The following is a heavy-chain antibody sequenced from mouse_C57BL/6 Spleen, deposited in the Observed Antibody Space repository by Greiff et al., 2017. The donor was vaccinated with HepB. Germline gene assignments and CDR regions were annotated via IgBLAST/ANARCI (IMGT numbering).Heavy chain of an antibody. D-gene: IGHD1-1*02. V-gene: IGHV1-81*01. J-gene: IGHJ3*01. CDR3: ARKEIYGAFAY. CDR2: IYPRSGNT. CDR1: GYTFTSYG. Sequence: VQLQQSGAELARPGASVKLSCKASGYTFTSYGISWVKQRTGQGLEWIGEIYPRSGNTYYNEKFKGEATLTADKSSSTAYMELRSLTSEDSAVYFCARKEIYGAFAYWGQGTLVTVSA.